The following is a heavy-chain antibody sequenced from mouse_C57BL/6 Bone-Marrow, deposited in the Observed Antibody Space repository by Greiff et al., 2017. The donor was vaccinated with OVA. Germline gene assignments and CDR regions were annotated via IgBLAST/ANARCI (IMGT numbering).Heavy chain of an antibody. V-gene: IGHV14-4*01. Sequence: EVQLVESGAELVRPGASVKLSCTASGFNIKDDYMHWVKQRPEQGLEWIGWIDPENGDTEYASKFQGKATITADTSSNTAYLQLSSLTSEDTAVYYCTPYGNYAWFAYWGQGTLVTVSA. CDR1: GFNIKDDY. CDR2: IDPENGDT. D-gene: IGHD2-1*01. J-gene: IGHJ3*01. CDR3: TPYGNYAWFAY.